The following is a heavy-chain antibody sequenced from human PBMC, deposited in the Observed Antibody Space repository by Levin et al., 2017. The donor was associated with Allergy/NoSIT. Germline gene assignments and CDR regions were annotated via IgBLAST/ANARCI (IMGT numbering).Heavy chain of an antibody. CDR3: ARGAIPAAGETADH. J-gene: IGHJ5*02. D-gene: IGHD6-25*01. CDR2: MYSAGNT. CDR1: GFTISSNY. Sequence: PGGSLRLSCAASGFTISSNYMSWVRQAPGKGLEWVAVMYSAGNTYYADFVKGRFTISRDNSKNTLYLQMNSLRAEDTAVYYCARGAIPAAGETADHWGQGTLVTVSA. V-gene: IGHV3-53*01.